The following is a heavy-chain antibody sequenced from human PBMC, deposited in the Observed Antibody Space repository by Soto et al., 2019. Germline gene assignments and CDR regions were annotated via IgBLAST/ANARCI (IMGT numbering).Heavy chain of an antibody. CDR1: GFTFSSYA. Sequence: QVQLVESGGGVVQPGRSLRLSCAASGFTFSSYAMHWVRQAPGKGLEWVAVILYDGSNKNYADSVKGRFTISRDNSKNMLYLQLKSLSAEDTVVYYCAREAVGSSVTPLCDLWGRGTLVTVSS. CDR3: AREAVGSSVTPLCDL. CDR2: ILYDGSNK. D-gene: IGHD2-21*02. J-gene: IGHJ2*01. V-gene: IGHV3-30-3*01.